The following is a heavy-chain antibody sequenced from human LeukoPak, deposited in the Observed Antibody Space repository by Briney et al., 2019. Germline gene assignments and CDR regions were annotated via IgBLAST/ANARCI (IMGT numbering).Heavy chain of an antibody. D-gene: IGHD3-22*01. J-gene: IGHJ4*02. CDR2: INHSGST. Sequence: SATLSLTCAVYGGSFSGYYWSWIRQPPGKGLEWIGEINHSGSTNYNPSLKSRVTISVDTSKNQFSLKLSSVTAADAAVYYCARRDYYDTVDYWGQGTLVTVSS. CDR3: ARRDYYDTVDY. CDR1: GGSFSGYY. V-gene: IGHV4-34*01.